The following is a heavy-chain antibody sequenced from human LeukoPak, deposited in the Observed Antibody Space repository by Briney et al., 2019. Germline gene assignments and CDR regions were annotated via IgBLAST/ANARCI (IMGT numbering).Heavy chain of an antibody. Sequence: GGSLRLSCAASGFTFSSYAMSWVRQAPGKGLVWVSRINSDGSTTSYADSVKGRFTISRDNAKNTLFLQMNSLRAEDTAVYYCARGNYYGMDVWGLGTTVTVSS. V-gene: IGHV3-74*01. CDR2: INSDGSTT. J-gene: IGHJ6*02. CDR1: GFTFSSYA. CDR3: ARGNYYGMDV.